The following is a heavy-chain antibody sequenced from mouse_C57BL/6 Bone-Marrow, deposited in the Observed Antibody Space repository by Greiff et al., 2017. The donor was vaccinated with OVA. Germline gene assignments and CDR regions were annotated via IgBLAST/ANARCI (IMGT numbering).Heavy chain of an antibody. J-gene: IGHJ3*01. D-gene: IGHD2-4*01. V-gene: IGHV1-19*01. CDR2: INPYNGGT. CDR3: ARDTYYDYDGFAY. CDR1: GYTFTDYY. Sequence: LQQSGPVLVKPGASVKMSCKASGYTFTDYYMNWVKQSHGKSLEWIGVINPYNGGTSYNQKFKGKATLTVDKSSSTAYMELNSLTSEDSAVYYCARDTYYDYDGFAYWGQGTLVTVSA.